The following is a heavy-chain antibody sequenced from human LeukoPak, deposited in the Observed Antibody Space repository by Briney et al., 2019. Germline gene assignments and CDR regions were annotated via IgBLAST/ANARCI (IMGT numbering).Heavy chain of an antibody. CDR1: GFTFSSYS. CDR2: ISSSSSYI. D-gene: IGHD3-3*01. V-gene: IGHV3-21*01. J-gene: IGHJ4*02. Sequence: PGGSLRLSCAASGFTFSSYSMNWVRQAPGKGLAWVSSISSSSSYIYYADSVKGRFTISRDNAKNSLYLQMNSLRAEDTAVYYCASLYGSYYDFWSGDYWGQGTLVTVSS. CDR3: ASLYGSYYDFWSGDY.